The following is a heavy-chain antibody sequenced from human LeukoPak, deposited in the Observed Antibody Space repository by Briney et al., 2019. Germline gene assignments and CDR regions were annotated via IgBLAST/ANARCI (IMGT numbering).Heavy chain of an antibody. CDR3: ASNYYDNSALSH. Sequence: GESLKISCGGFGYRFTNSWIGWLRQMPGKGLEWMGIIYPGDSDTRYSPSFQGQVTISADKSISTAYLQWSSLKASDTAMYYCASNYYDNSALSHWGQGTLVTVSS. J-gene: IGHJ4*02. V-gene: IGHV5-51*01. CDR2: IYPGDSDT. D-gene: IGHD3-22*01. CDR1: GYRFTNSW.